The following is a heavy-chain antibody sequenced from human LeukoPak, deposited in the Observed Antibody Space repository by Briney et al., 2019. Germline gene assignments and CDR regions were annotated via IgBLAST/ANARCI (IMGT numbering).Heavy chain of an antibody. CDR3: TRDHFGSYLA. V-gene: IGHV1-2*06. D-gene: IGHD1-26*01. J-gene: IGHJ4*02. CDR2: ISTSSGGT. CDR1: GCTFTDHD. Sequence: ASVTVSCKASGCTFTDHDMHWVRQAPGQGLEWVGRISTSSGGTTYSQNFQGRVTMTTDTSISTAYMELTRLKSDDTAVYYCTRDHFGSYLAWGQGTLVTVSS.